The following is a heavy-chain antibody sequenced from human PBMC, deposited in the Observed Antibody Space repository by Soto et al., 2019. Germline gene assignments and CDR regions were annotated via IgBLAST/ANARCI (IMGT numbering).Heavy chain of an antibody. CDR2: ISGSDDST. Sequence: EVLLLESGGGLVQPGESLRLSCAASGFTFSSYAMSCVRQAPGKGLEWVSVISGSDDSTYYADSVKGRFTISRDNSKNTLYLQMNSLRAEDTAVYYCAKRSSSSTFDYWGQGTLVTVSS. V-gene: IGHV3-23*01. J-gene: IGHJ4*02. D-gene: IGHD6-6*01. CDR1: GFTFSSYA. CDR3: AKRSSSSTFDY.